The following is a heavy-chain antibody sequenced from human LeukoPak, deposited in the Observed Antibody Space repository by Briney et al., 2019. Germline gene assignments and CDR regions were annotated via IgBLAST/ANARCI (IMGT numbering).Heavy chain of an antibody. Sequence: GASLKISCKGSGYSFTSYWIGWVRQMPGKGLEWMGIIYPGDSDTRYSPSFQGQVTISADKSISTAYLQWSSLKASDTAMYYCARRIGFACSSTSCSVNWFDPWGQGTLVTVSS. CDR1: GYSFTSYW. D-gene: IGHD2-2*01. CDR2: IYPGDSDT. CDR3: ARRIGFACSSTSCSVNWFDP. J-gene: IGHJ5*02. V-gene: IGHV5-51*01.